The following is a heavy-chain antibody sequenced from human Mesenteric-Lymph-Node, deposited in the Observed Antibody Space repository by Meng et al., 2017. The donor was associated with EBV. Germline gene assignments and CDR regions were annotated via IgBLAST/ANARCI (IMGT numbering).Heavy chain of an antibody. Sequence: QPQLQAFGSGLVTPSQTLSLTRAVSGGSISNDGYSWSWIRQPPGKGLEWIGYIYHSGSPYSNPSLKSRVTISVDRSKNQFSLKLNSVTAADTAVYYCARASVYGDYDNWFDPWGQGTLVTVSS. CDR1: GGSISNDGYS. CDR2: IYHSGSP. V-gene: IGHV4-30-2*01. J-gene: IGHJ5*02. D-gene: IGHD4-17*01. CDR3: ARASVYGDYDNWFDP.